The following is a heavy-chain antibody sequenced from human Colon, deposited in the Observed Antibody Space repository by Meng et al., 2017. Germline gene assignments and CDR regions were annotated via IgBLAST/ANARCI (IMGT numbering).Heavy chain of an antibody. J-gene: IGHJ3*02. CDR3: AREDYYGRCVLDALAI. D-gene: IGHD3-10*01. CDR2: ISSDGSET. CDR1: GFIFSSYA. Sequence: GESLKISCAASGFIFSSYAMHWVRQAPGKGLEWMAVISSDGSETSYAASVKGRFTISRDNSNNTLLLQMSSLRVEDTALYYCAREDYYGRCVLDALAIWGQGTMVTVSS. V-gene: IGHV3-30*15.